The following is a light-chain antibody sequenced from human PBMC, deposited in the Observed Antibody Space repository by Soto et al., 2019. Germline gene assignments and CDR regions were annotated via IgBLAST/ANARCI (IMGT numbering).Light chain of an antibody. Sequence: QSVLTQPASVSGSPGQSITISCTGTSSDVGGYNYVSWFQHHPGKAPKLMIYDVSNRPSGVSSRFSGSKSGNTASLTISGLQAEDEADYYCSSYTSSSTLGVFGTGTKLTVL. V-gene: IGLV2-14*03. CDR3: SSYTSSSTLGV. CDR2: DVS. CDR1: SSDVGGYNY. J-gene: IGLJ1*01.